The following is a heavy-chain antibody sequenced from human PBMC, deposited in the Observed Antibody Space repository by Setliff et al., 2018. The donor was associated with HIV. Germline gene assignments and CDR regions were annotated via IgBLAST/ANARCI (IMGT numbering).Heavy chain of an antibody. CDR2: IYSGGST. CDR1: GFTVSSNY. J-gene: IGHJ4*02. D-gene: IGHD3-22*01. CDR3: APDPADYDSRGTGY. Sequence: GGSLRLSCAASGFTVSSNYMSWVRQAPGKGLEWVSVIYSGGSTYYADSAKGRFTISRDNSKNTLYLQMNSLRAEDTAVYYCAPDPADYDSRGTGYWGQGTLVTVSS. V-gene: IGHV3-53*01.